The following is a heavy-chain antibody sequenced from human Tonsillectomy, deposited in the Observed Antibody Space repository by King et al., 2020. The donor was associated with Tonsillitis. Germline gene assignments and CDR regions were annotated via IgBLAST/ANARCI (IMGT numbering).Heavy chain of an antibody. J-gene: IGHJ4*02. CDR1: GYTFSDYY. D-gene: IGHD5-18*01. CDR2: VDPEDGET. V-gene: IGHV1-69-2*01. CDR3: ATRGIWDTGMVPFDY. Sequence: QLVQSGAEVKKPGATVKISCKVYGYTFSDYYMHWVQQTPGKGLEWMGVVDPEDGETMSAEKFQGRITITADTSRDTVYMELSSLRSEDTAVYYCATRGIWDTGMVPFDYWGQGTLVTVSS.